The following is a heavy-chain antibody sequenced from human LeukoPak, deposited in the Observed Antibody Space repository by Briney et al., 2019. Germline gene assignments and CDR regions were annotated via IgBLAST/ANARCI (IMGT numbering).Heavy chain of an antibody. CDR2: IHYSGST. CDR3: ARRNGDLRAFDL. V-gene: IGHV4-39*01. CDR1: GGSISRSSHY. Sequence: PSETLSLTCIVSGGSISRSSHYWGWIRQPPGKGLEWIGSIHYSGSTYYNPSLKSRVTMSVDTSKNQFSLKLSSVTAADTAVYYCARRNGDLRAFDLWGQGTVVTVSS. D-gene: IGHD4-17*01. J-gene: IGHJ3*01.